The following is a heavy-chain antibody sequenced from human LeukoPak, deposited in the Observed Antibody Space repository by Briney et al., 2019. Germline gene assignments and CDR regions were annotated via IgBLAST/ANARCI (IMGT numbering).Heavy chain of an antibody. V-gene: IGHV4-59*01. CDR3: ARETVAGISGGYLDY. D-gene: IGHD6-19*01. CDR2: IHYSGST. CDR1: GGSISSYY. Sequence: SETLSLTCTVSGGSISSYYWSWIRQPPGKGLEWIGYIHYSGSTNYNPSLKSRVTISIDTSKNQFSLKLSSVTAADTAVYYCARETVAGISGGYLDYWGQGTLLTVSS. J-gene: IGHJ4*02.